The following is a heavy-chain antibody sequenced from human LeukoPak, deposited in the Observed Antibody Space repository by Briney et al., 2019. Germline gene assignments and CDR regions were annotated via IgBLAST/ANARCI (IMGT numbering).Heavy chain of an antibody. Sequence: GGSLRLSCAASGFTFSSYSMHWVRQAPGQGLEWVALIWSDGSNKYYAESVKGRFTISRDNSKNTLYLQMDSLRGEDMAVYYCARDLGYNYGHPFDYWGQGTLVTVSS. D-gene: IGHD5-18*01. CDR1: GFTFSSYS. V-gene: IGHV3-33*01. CDR3: ARDLGYNYGHPFDY. J-gene: IGHJ4*02. CDR2: IWSDGSNK.